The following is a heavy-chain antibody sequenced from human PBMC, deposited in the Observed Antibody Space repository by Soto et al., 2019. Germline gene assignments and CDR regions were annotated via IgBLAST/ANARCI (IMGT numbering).Heavy chain of an antibody. J-gene: IGHJ5*02. CDR1: GASIGSGGC. Sequence: QVHLQESGPGLVKPSETLSLTCAVSGASIGSGGCGSWVRQPPGKGLEWIAEIFHDGNTNYSPSLKSRVTISVDKSQNQFSLNVYSVTAADTAVYYCARHEGWTGPDQWGQGTLVTVSS. D-gene: IGHD2-8*02. V-gene: IGHV4-4*02. CDR3: ARHEGWTGPDQ. CDR2: IFHDGNT.